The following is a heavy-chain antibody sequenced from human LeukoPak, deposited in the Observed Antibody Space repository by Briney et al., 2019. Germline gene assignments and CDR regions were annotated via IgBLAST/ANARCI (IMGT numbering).Heavy chain of an antibody. CDR1: GFTVSSNY. J-gene: IGHJ6*02. CDR2: IYSGGST. CDR3: ARDPGVGGYNYGYYYYYGMDV. Sequence: PGGSLRLSCAASGFTVSSNYMNWVRQAPGKGLEWVSVIYSGGSTYYADYMKGRFTISRDNSKNTLYLQMNSLRAEDTAVYYCARDPGVGGYNYGYYYYYGMDVWGQGTTVTVSS. V-gene: IGHV3-53*01. D-gene: IGHD5-18*01.